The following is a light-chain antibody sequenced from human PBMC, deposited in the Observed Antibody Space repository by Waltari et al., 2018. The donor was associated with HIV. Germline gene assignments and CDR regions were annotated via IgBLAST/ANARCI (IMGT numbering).Light chain of an antibody. CDR1: YA. V-gene: IGLV4-69*01. CDR3: QTWGTGV. Sequence: YAIAWHQQQPEKGPRYLMKLNSDGSHSKGDGIPDRFSGSSSGAELSLTISSLQSEDEADYYCQTWGTGVFGGGTKLTVL. J-gene: IGLJ3*02. CDR2: LNSDGSH.